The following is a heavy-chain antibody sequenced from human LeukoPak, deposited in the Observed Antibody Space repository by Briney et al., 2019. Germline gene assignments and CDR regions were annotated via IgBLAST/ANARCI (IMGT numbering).Heavy chain of an antibody. CDR3: ARGGYYYDSSGYYPLDY. V-gene: IGHV3-20*04. J-gene: IGHJ4*02. Sequence: GGSLRLSCAASGFTFDDYGMSWVRHAPGKGLEWVSGINWNGGSTGYADSMKGRFTISRDNAKNSLYLQMNSLRAEDTALYYCARGGYYYDSSGYYPLDYWGQGTLVTVSS. D-gene: IGHD3-22*01. CDR1: GFTFDDYG. CDR2: INWNGGST.